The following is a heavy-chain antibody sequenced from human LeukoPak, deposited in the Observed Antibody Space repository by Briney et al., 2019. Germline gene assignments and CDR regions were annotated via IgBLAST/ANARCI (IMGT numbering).Heavy chain of an antibody. CDR3: ARDITMVRGVSKYNWFDP. D-gene: IGHD3-10*01. CDR1: GGSISSYY. J-gene: IGHJ5*02. CDR2: IYTSGST. Sequence: PSETLSLTFTVSGGSISSYYWSWIRQPAGKGLEWIGRIYTSGSTNYNPSLKSRVTMSVDTSKNQFSLKLSSVTAADTAVYYCARDITMVRGVSKYNWFDPWGQGTLVTVSP. V-gene: IGHV4-4*07.